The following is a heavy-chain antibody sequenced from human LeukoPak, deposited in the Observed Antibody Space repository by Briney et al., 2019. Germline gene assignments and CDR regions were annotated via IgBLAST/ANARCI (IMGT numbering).Heavy chain of an antibody. D-gene: IGHD2-2*02. Sequence: GGSLRLSCAASGFTLSGSPIHWVRQASGKGLEWVGRIRSEGNSYEAAYAASVKGRFTISRDDSKNMTYLQMNSLKTEDTAIYYCTREGCGATSCYTNDYWGQGTLVTVSS. V-gene: IGHV3-73*01. J-gene: IGHJ4*02. CDR3: TREGCGATSCYTNDY. CDR1: GFTLSGSP. CDR2: IRSEGNSYEA.